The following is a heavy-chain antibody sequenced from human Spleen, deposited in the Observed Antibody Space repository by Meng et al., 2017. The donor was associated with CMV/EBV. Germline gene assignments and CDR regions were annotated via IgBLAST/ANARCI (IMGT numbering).Heavy chain of an antibody. CDR1: GGSLTDYY. D-gene: IGHD6-13*01. V-gene: IGHV4-34*01. J-gene: IGHJ1*01. CDR3: ARAQIAAAGEGRKSRYFQH. CDR2: ISHSGST. Sequence: SETLSLTCAVSGGSLTDYYWSWIRQSPDKGLEWIGDISHSGSTNYNPSLKSRVTISVDTSKNQFSLKLSSVTAADTAVYYCARAQIAAAGEGRKSRYFQHWGQGTLVAVSS.